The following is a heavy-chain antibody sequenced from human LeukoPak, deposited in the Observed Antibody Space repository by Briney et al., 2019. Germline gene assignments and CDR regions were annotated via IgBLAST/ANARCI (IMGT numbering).Heavy chain of an antibody. J-gene: IGHJ4*02. CDR2: ISYDGSNK. Sequence: PGRSLRLSCAASGFTFSSYAMHWVRQAPGKGLEWVAVISYDGSNKYYADSVKGRFTISRDNSKNTLYLQMNSLRAEDTAVYYYARDRRGYSYGDFDYWGQGTLVTVSS. V-gene: IGHV3-30*04. D-gene: IGHD5-18*01. CDR3: ARDRRGYSYGDFDY. CDR1: GFTFSSYA.